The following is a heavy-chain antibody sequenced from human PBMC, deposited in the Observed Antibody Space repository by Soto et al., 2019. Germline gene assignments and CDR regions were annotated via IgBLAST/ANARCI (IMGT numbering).Heavy chain of an antibody. CDR3: AREGGSTQDRYGMDV. D-gene: IGHD3-16*01. CDR2: ISSSSSYI. CDR1: GFTFSSYS. J-gene: IGHJ6*02. Sequence: GGSLRLSCAASGFTFSSYSMNWVRQAPGKGLEWVSSISSSSSYIYYADSVKGRFTISRDNAKNSLYLQMNSLRAEDTAVYYCAREGGSTQDRYGMDVWGQGTTVTVSS. V-gene: IGHV3-21*01.